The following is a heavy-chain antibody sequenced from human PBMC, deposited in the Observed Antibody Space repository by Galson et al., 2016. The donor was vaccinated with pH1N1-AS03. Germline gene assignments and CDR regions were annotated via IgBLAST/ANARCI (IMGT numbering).Heavy chain of an antibody. Sequence: SVKVSCKASGGTFSTYAISWVRQAPGQGLEWMGRIIPMLDIPDYAQKFQVRVTITADKSTSTAYMELTNLRSEDTALYYCAKGYSASPSGAFDVWGQGTKVTVSS. D-gene: IGHD1-14*01. J-gene: IGHJ3*01. CDR1: GGTFSTYA. CDR3: AKGYSASPSGAFDV. V-gene: IGHV1-69*04. CDR2: IIPMLDIP.